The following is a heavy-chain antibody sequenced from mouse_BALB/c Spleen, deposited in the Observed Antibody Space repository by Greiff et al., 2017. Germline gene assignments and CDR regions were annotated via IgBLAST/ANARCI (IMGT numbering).Heavy chain of an antibody. Sequence: VQGVESGPGLVAPSQSLSITCTVSGFSLTSYGVHWVRQPPGKGLEWLGVIWAGGSTNYNSALMSRLSISKDNSKSQVFLKMNSLQTDDTARYYCARRKDGAWFAYGGQGTLVTVSA. J-gene: IGHJ3*01. V-gene: IGHV2-9*02. CDR2: IWAGGST. CDR1: GFSLTSYG. CDR3: ARRKDGAWFAY.